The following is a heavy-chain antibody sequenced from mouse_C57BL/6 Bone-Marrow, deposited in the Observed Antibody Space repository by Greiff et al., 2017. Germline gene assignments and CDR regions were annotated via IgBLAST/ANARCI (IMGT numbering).Heavy chain of an antibody. D-gene: IGHD4-1*01. CDR1: GYTFTSYW. J-gene: IGHJ2*01. CDR3: ARGRELVYYFDY. CDR2: IAPNSGGT. Sequence: QVQLQQPGAELVKPGASVKLSCKASGYTFTSYWMHWVKQRPGRGLAWIGRIAPNSGGTKYNEKFKSKATLTVDKPSSTAYRQLSSLTSEDSAVYYWARGRELVYYFDYWGQGTTLTVSS. V-gene: IGHV1-72*01.